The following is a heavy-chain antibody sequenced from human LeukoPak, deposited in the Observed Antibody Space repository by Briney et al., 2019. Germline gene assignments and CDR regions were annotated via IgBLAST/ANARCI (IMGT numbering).Heavy chain of an antibody. J-gene: IGHJ6*02. V-gene: IGHV3-30*03. Sequence: PGGSLRLSCAASGFTFSSYGMHWVRQAPGKGLEWVAVISYDGSNKYYADSMKGRFTISRDNSKNTLYLQMNSLRAEDTAVYYCSRMDVWGQGTTVTVSS. CDR2: ISYDGSNK. CDR3: SRMDV. CDR1: GFTFSSYG.